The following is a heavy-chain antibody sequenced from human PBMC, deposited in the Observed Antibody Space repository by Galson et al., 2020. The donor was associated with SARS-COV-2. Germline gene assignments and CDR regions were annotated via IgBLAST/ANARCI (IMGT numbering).Heavy chain of an antibody. CDR3: AKESVYNWNAGYFDY. Sequence: GGSLRLSCAASGFTFSSYGMHWVRQAPGKGLEWVAVISYDGSNKYYADSVKGRFTISRDNSKNTLYLQMNSLRAEDTAVYYCAKESVYNWNAGYFDYWGQGTLVTVSS. V-gene: IGHV3-30*18. J-gene: IGHJ4*02. D-gene: IGHD1-20*01. CDR2: ISYDGSNK. CDR1: GFTFSSYG.